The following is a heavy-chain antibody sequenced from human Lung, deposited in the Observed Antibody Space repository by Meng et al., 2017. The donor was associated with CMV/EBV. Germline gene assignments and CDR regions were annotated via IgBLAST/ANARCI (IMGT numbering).Heavy chain of an antibody. Sequence: SLKISXAASGFTFSTYSMNWVRQAPGKGLEWISYISSGSSTIYYADSVKGRFSISRDNAEKTLYLHVNNLRGEDTAVYYCAKGGGAGRSASDYWGQGTLVTVSS. D-gene: IGHD3-16*01. V-gene: IGHV3-48*04. J-gene: IGHJ4*02. CDR2: ISSGSSTI. CDR3: AKGGGAGRSASDY. CDR1: GFTFSTYS.